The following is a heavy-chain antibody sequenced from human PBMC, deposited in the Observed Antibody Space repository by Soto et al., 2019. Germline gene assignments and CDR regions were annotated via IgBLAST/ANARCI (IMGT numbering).Heavy chain of an antibody. J-gene: IGHJ4*02. CDR3: AKVVNILTTKTIIFDY. CDR2: INPDGSAK. D-gene: IGHD5-12*01. Sequence: GGSLRLSCAASGFIFSSYWMTWLRQAPGKGLEWVANINPDGSAKYYVDSVKGRFTISRDNAKNSLYLQMNSLRVEDTAVYYCAKVVNILTTKTIIFDYWGQGTLVTVSS. V-gene: IGHV3-7*01. CDR1: GFIFSSYW.